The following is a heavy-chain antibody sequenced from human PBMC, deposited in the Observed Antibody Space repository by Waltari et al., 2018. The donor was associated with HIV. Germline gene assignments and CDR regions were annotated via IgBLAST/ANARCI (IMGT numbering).Heavy chain of an antibody. J-gene: IGHJ4*02. CDR1: GFAFSNYG. Sequence: QVQLVESGGGVVQPGWSLRLSCEASGFAFSNYGIHWLRQAPGKGVEWVAIISFDGKNKFYADSVKGRFTVSRDNSKNTLYLHMESLRGEDTAVYYCAKGGYDYGDYSYFDYWGQGTLVTVSA. D-gene: IGHD4-17*01. V-gene: IGHV3-30*18. CDR2: ISFDGKNK. CDR3: AKGGYDYGDYSYFDY.